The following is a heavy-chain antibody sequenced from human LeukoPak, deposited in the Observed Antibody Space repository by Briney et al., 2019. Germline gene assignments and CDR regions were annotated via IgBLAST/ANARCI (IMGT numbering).Heavy chain of an antibody. V-gene: IGHV3-23*01. D-gene: IGHD2-2*02. CDR3: AKESIVVVPAAIGWFDP. J-gene: IGHJ5*02. Sequence: PGGSLRLSCAASGFTFSSDAMSWVRQAPGKGLEWVSAISGSGGSTYYADSVKGRFTISRDNSKNTLYLQMNSLRAEDTAVYYCAKESIVVVPAAIGWFDPWGQGTLVTVSS. CDR2: ISGSGGST. CDR1: GFTFSSDA.